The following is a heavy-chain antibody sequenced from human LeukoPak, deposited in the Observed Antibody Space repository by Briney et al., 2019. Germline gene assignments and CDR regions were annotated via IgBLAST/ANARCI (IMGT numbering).Heavy chain of an antibody. J-gene: IGHJ4*02. CDR3: ARDPRYRSGGSCFGY. CDR1: GGSFSGYY. V-gene: IGHV4-34*01. Sequence: SETLSLTCAVYGGSFSGYYWSWIRQPPGKGLEWIGEINHSGSTNCNPSLKSRVTISVDTSKNQFSLKLSSVTAADTAVYYCARDPRYRSGGSCFGYWGQGTLVTVSS. CDR2: INHSGST. D-gene: IGHD2-15*01.